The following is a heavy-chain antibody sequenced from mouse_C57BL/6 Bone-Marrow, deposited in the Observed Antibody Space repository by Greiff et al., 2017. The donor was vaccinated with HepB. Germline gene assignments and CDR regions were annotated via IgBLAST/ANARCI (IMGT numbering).Heavy chain of an antibody. J-gene: IGHJ1*03. CDR1: GFTFNTYA. CDR3: VRDPLYYGSSVWYFDV. V-gene: IGHV10-3*01. CDR2: IRSKSSNYAT. D-gene: IGHD1-1*01. Sequence: EVQLQQSGGGLVQPKGSLKLSCAASGFTFNTYAMHWVRQAPGKGLEWVARIRSKSSNYATYYADSVKDRFTISRDDSQSMLYLQMNNLKTEDTAMYYCVRDPLYYGSSVWYFDVWGTGTTVTVSS.